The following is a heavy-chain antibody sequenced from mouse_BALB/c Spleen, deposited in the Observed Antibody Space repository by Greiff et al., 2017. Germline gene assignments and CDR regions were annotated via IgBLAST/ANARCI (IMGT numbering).Heavy chain of an antibody. CDR3: AREGGYGKGY. CDR2: ISDGGSYT. CDR1: GFTFSDYY. Sequence: EVQLVESGGGLVKPGGSLKLSCAASGFTFSDYYMYWVRQTPEKRLEWVATISDGGSYTYYPDSVKGRFTISRDNAKNNLYLQMSSLKSEDTAMYYCAREGGYGKGYWGQGTTLTVSS. J-gene: IGHJ2*01. D-gene: IGHD2-1*01. V-gene: IGHV5-4*02.